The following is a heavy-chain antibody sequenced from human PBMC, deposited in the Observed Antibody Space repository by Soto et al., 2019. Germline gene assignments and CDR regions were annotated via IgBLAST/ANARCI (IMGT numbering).Heavy chain of an antibody. CDR1: GYTFTSYD. CDR3: ARRRQLWLDYYYGMDV. D-gene: IGHD5-18*01. Sequence: GASVKVSCKASGYTFTSYDINWVRQATGQGLEWMGWMNPNSGNTGYAQKFQGRVTMTRNTSISTAYMELSSLRSEDTAVYYCARRRQLWLDYYYGMDVWGQGTTVTVSS. CDR2: MNPNSGNT. V-gene: IGHV1-8*01. J-gene: IGHJ6*02.